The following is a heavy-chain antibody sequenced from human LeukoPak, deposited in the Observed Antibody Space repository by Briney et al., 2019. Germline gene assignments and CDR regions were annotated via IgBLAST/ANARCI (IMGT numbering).Heavy chain of an antibody. CDR1: GGSISSGGYC. V-gene: IGHV4-31*03. D-gene: IGHD4-17*01. Sequence: SQTLSLTCTVSGGSISSGGYCWSWLRQHPGKGLEWIGYIYYSGSTYYNPSLKSRVTISVDTSKNQFSLKLSSVTAADTAVYYCARGLISTVTTRYFDYWGQGTLVTVSS. J-gene: IGHJ4*02. CDR2: IYYSGST. CDR3: ARGLISTVTTRYFDY.